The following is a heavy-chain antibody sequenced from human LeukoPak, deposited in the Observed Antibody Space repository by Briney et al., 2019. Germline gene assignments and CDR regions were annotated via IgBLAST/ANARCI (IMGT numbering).Heavy chain of an antibody. CDR2: INWNGGST. D-gene: IGHD3-16*02. J-gene: IGHJ3*02. V-gene: IGHV3-20*04. CDR3: ASDDYDYVWGSYRRGDAFDI. Sequence: GGSLRLSCAASGFTFDDYGMSWVRQAPGKGLEWVSGINWNGGSTGYADSVKGRFTISRDNAKNSLYLQMNSLRAEDTALYYCASDDYDYVWGSYRRGDAFDIWGQGTMVTVSS. CDR1: GFTFDDYG.